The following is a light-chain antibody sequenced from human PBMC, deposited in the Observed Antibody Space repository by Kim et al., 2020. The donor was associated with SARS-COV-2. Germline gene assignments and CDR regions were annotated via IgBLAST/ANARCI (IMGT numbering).Light chain of an antibody. V-gene: IGKV1-17*01. CDR2: GAS. CDR1: QDIKND. CDR3: LQHNTSPIT. Sequence: ASVGDRVTITGRESQDIKNDLGWYQQSPGRAPKRLIYGASSLQSGVPSRFSGSGSGTEFTLTISSLQPEDFATYFCLQHNTSPITFGQGTRLEIK. J-gene: IGKJ5*01.